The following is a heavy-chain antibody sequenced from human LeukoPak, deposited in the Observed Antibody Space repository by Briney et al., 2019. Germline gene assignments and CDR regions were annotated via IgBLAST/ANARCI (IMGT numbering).Heavy chain of an antibody. V-gene: IGHV7-4-1*02. D-gene: IGHD2-2*01. J-gene: IGHJ4*02. CDR1: GYTFTSYA. CDR2: INTNTGNP. CDR3: ARDPDDVVVPAAGDY. Sequence: WASVKVSCKASGYTFTSYAMNWVRQAPGQGLEWMGWINTNTGNPTYAQGFTGRFVSSLDSSVSTAYLQISSLKAEDTAVYYCARDPDDVVVPAAGDYWGQGTLVTVSS.